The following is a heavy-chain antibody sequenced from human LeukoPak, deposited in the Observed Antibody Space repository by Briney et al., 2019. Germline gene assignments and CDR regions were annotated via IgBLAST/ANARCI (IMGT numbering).Heavy chain of an antibody. CDR2: ISGSGGST. CDR1: GFTFSSYA. CDR3: AKTQVVTAILGWFDP. V-gene: IGHV3-23*01. D-gene: IGHD2-21*02. J-gene: IGHJ5*02. Sequence: RGSLRLSCAASGFTFSSYAMSWVRQAPGKGLEWVSAISGSGGSTYYADSVKGRFTISRDNSKNTLYLQMNSLRAEDTAVDYCAKTQVVTAILGWFDPWGQGTLVTVSS.